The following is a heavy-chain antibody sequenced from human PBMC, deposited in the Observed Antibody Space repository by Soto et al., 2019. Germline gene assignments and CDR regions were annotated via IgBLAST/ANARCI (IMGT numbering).Heavy chain of an antibody. J-gene: IGHJ4*02. D-gene: IGHD2-2*02. CDR2: IYYSGST. CDR3: ARGNAHCSSTSCYTSSPPTFDY. V-gene: IGHV4-30-4*01. CDR1: GGSISSGDYC. Sequence: SETLSLTCTVSGGSISSGDYCWSWIRQPPGKGLEWIGYIYYSGSTYYNPSLKSRVTISVDTSKNQFSLKLSSVTAADTAVYYCARGNAHCSSTSCYTSSPPTFDYWGQGTLVTVSS.